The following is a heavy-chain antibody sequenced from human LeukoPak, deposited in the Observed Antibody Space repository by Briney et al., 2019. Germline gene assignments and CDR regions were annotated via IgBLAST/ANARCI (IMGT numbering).Heavy chain of an antibody. D-gene: IGHD3-9*01. Sequence: GASVTVSCTASGFTFTSYDINWVRQAPGQGLEWMGWMNPNSGNTGYAQKFQGRVTITTDTSTSTAYMELRSLRSDDTAVYYCARARYDILAGYLYNWFDPWGQGTLVTVSS. J-gene: IGHJ5*02. CDR1: GFTFTSYD. CDR3: ARARYDILAGYLYNWFDP. CDR2: MNPNSGNT. V-gene: IGHV1-8*03.